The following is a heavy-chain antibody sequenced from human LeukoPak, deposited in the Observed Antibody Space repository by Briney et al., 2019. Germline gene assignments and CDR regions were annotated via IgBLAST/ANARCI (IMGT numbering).Heavy chain of an antibody. V-gene: IGHV3-9*01. Sequence: GGSLRLSCEASGFTFLNYAMHWVRHAPGKGLEWVSAINWNSVHMNYADSVKGRFTISRDNAKNSLYLQMNSLRPEDTALYYCARDVGFAGNSGMDVWGQGTTVTVFS. J-gene: IGHJ6*02. CDR1: GFTFLNYA. D-gene: IGHD3-16*01. CDR3: ARDVGFAGNSGMDV. CDR2: INWNSVHM.